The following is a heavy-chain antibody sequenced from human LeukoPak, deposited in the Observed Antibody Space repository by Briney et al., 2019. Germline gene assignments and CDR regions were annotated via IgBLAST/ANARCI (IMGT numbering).Heavy chain of an antibody. Sequence: GGSLRLSCAASGFTFSSYSMNWVRQAPGKGLEWVSSISSSSSYIYYADSVKGRFTISRDNAKNSLYLQMNSLRAEDTAVYYCASAGNEGHYYESAWGQGTLVTVSS. D-gene: IGHD3-22*01. CDR2: ISSSSSYI. V-gene: IGHV3-21*01. CDR1: GFTFSSYS. J-gene: IGHJ5*02. CDR3: ASAGNEGHYYESA.